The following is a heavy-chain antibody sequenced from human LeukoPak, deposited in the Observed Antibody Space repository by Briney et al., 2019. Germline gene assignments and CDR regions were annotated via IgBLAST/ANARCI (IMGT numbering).Heavy chain of an antibody. Sequence: PSETLSLTCTVSGGSISSYYRGWIRQPPGKGLEWIGSIYYSGSTYYNPSLKSRVTISVDTSKNQFSLKLSSVTAADTAVYYCARHYYYGSGSYYNKYNWFDPWGQGTLVTVSS. CDR3: ARHYYYGSGSYYNKYNWFDP. CDR2: IYYSGST. V-gene: IGHV4-39*01. CDR1: GGSISSYY. D-gene: IGHD3-10*01. J-gene: IGHJ5*02.